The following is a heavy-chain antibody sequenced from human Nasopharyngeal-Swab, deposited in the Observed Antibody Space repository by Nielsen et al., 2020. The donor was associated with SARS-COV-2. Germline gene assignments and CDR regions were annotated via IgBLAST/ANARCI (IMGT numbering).Heavy chain of an antibody. CDR2: IRQDESEK. J-gene: IGHJ4*02. Sequence: GESLKISCVVSQFAFGNYWMSWVRQAPGKGPEWVANIRQDESEKYYVDSVKGRFTISRDNAKNSLFLQMNSLRVADTAVYYCARLLEVGGTPLDYWGQGTLVSVSS. CDR3: ARLLEVGGTPLDY. D-gene: IGHD6-19*01. V-gene: IGHV3-7*01. CDR1: QFAFGNYW.